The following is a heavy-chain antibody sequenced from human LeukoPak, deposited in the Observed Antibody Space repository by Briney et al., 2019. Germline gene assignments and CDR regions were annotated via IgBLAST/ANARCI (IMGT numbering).Heavy chain of an antibody. V-gene: IGHV3-23*01. CDR1: GFTFSSYA. CDR3: AKRAGGSGGVFDY. J-gene: IGHJ4*02. Sequence: GGSLRLSCAASGFTFSSYAMSWVRQAPGKGLEWVSAISGSGGSTYYADSVKGRFTISRDNSKNTLYLQMNSLRVEDTALYYCAKRAGGSGGVFDYWGQGTLVTVSS. D-gene: IGHD3-10*01. CDR2: ISGSGGST.